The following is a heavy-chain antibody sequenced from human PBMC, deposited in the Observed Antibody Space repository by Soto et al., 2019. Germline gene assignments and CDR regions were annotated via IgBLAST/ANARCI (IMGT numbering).Heavy chain of an antibody. V-gene: IGHV4-34*01. CDR1: GGSLSGYS. D-gene: IGHD5-12*01. J-gene: IGHJ6*02. CDR2: INHFGST. CDR3: ARERRGYSGYDLPAYYYCGMDV. Sequence: KPSETLSLTCAVEGGSLSGYSWSWIRQSPGKGLEWIGEINHFGSTSYNPSLKSRVTLLVDTSKRQFSLKLSSVTAADTAVYYCARERRGYSGYDLPAYYYCGMDVWGQGTTVTVSS.